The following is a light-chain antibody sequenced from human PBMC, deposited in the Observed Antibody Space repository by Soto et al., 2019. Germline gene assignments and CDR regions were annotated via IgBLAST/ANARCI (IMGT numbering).Light chain of an antibody. CDR2: GAS. J-gene: IGKJ1*01. CDR1: QSVSQY. Sequence: EIVLTHSPGTLSWSLGERATLSCRASQSVSQYLAWYQQKPGQDPRLLIYGASSRANGIPDRFSGSGSGTDFTLTINGLEPEDFAVYYCQQYGSSPRTLAKGTKV. CDR3: QQYGSSPRT. V-gene: IGKV3-20*01.